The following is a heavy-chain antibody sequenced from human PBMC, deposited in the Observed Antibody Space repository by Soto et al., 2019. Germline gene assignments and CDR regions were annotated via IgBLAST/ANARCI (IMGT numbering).Heavy chain of an antibody. J-gene: IGHJ4*02. CDR2: VIPMFGSS. CDR1: GGTFSSYA. D-gene: IGHD1-26*01. V-gene: IGHV1-69*01. Sequence: QVQLVQSGAEAKKPGSSVKVSCKASGGTFSSYAISWVRQAPGKGLEWMGGVIPMFGSSNYAQKFQGRVTITADESTSTAYMELNSLRFEATAVYYCARGRGSGTYAPVGYWGQGTLVPVSS. CDR3: ARGRGSGTYAPVGY.